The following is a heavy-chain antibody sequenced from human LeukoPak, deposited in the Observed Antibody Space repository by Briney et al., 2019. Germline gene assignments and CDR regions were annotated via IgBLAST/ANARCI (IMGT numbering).Heavy chain of an antibody. Sequence: KTSETLSLTCTVSGGSISSSSYYWGWIRQPPGKGLEWIGSIYYSGSTYYNPSLKSRVTISVDTSKNQFPLKLSSVTAADTAVYYCARVPYCSSTSCSPGPPDAFDIWGQGTMVTVSS. V-gene: IGHV4-39*06. CDR3: ARVPYCSSTSCSPGPPDAFDI. CDR2: IYYSGST. J-gene: IGHJ3*02. D-gene: IGHD2-2*01. CDR1: GGSISSSSYY.